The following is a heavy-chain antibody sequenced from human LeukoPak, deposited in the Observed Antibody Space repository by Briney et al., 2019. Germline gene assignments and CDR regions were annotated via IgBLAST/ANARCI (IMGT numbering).Heavy chain of an antibody. J-gene: IGHJ4*02. D-gene: IGHD3-3*02. V-gene: IGHV3-30*02. CDR3: AKDRHSWSGYYGY. CDR2: IRYDGSNK. Sequence: GESLRLSCAASGFTFSSYGMHWVRQAPGKGLEWVAFIRYDGSNKYYADSVKGRFTISRDNSKNTLYLQMNSLRAEDTAVYYCAKDRHSWSGYYGYWGQGTLVTVSS. CDR1: GFTFSSYG.